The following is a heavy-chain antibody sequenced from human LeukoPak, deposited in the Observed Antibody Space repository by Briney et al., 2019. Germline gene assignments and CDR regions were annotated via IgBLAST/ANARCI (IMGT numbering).Heavy chain of an antibody. V-gene: IGHV4-61*01. CDR3: ARGSKYSSSSGWFDP. CDR1: GGSVSTFTYY. J-gene: IGHJ5*02. Sequence: SETLSLTCTVSGGSVSTFTYYWTWIRQPPGKGLEWIGYIYYSGSTKYNPSLKSRVTISVDTSKNQFSLKLSSVTAADTAVYYCARGSKYSSSSGWFDPWGQGTLVTVSS. D-gene: IGHD6-6*01. CDR2: IYYSGST.